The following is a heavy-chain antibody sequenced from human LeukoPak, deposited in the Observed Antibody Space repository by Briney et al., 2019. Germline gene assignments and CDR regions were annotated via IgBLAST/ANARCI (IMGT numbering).Heavy chain of an antibody. V-gene: IGHV3-23*01. CDR1: GFTFSTYA. Sequence: GGSLRLSCAASGFTFSTYAMSWVRQAPGKGLEWVSAISGSGGSTDYADSVKGRFTISRDNSKNTLYMQMNSLRAEDTAVYYCASYDSSGYYHYFDYWGQGTLVTVSS. CDR3: ASYDSSGYYHYFDY. CDR2: ISGSGGST. J-gene: IGHJ4*02. D-gene: IGHD3-22*01.